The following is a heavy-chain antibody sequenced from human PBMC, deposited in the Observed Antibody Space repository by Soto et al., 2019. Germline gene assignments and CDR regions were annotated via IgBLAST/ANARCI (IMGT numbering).Heavy chain of an antibody. CDR1: GGSISSYY. D-gene: IGHD3-3*01. CDR2: IYYSGST. V-gene: IGHV4-59*01. J-gene: IGHJ5*02. Sequence: SETLSLTCTVSGGSISSYYWSWIRQPPGKGLEWIGYIYYSGSTNYNPSLKSRVTISVDTSKNQFSLKLSSVTAADTAVYYCARVLDFWSGYYHDSWFDPWGQGTLVTVSS. CDR3: ARVLDFWSGYYHDSWFDP.